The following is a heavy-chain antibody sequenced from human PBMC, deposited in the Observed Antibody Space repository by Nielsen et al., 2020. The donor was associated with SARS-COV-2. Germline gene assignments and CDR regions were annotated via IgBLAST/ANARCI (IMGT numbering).Heavy chain of an antibody. CDR2: ISGSGGST. Sequence: GGSLRLSCAASGFTFSSYAMSWVRQAPGKGLEWVSAISGSGGSTYYADSVKGRFTISRDNARNTLYLQMSGLRAEDTGVYYCASRQDGYNYDTQWGQGTRVTVSS. V-gene: IGHV3-23*01. J-gene: IGHJ4*02. CDR1: GFTFSSYA. CDR3: ASRQDGYNYDTQ. D-gene: IGHD5-24*01.